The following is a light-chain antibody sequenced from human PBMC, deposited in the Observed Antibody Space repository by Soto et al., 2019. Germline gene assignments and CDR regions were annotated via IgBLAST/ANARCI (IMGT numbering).Light chain of an antibody. CDR3: QQYDSSLYT. CDR1: QSVSSSY. Sequence: EIVLTQSPGTLSLSPGERATLSCRASQSVSSSYVAWYQPKPGQAPRLLIYGASSRATGIPDRFSGSGSGTDFTLSISRLEPEDFAVYYCQQYDSSLYTFGQGTKLEIK. V-gene: IGKV3-20*01. CDR2: GAS. J-gene: IGKJ2*01.